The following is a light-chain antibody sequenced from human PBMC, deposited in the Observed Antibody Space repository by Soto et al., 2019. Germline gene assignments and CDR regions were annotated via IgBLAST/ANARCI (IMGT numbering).Light chain of an antibody. CDR1: QSVSNDF. Sequence: IVLYQSPGILSLYPGERATLSCRASQSVSNDFLAWYQQKPGQAPRLLIYGASTRATDVPDRFSGSGSGADFTLSISRLEPEDFAVYYCQQYGSSPPRTFGQGTKVDIK. J-gene: IGKJ1*01. CDR2: GAS. CDR3: QQYGSSPPRT. V-gene: IGKV3-20*01.